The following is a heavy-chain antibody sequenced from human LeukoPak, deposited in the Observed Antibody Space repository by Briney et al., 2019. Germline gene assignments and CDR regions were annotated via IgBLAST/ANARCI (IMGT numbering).Heavy chain of an antibody. CDR3: ARELRYFDWLLDY. CDR1: GYTFTSYA. Sequence: ASVKVSCKASGYTFTSYAMHWVRQAPGQRLEWMGWINAGNGNTKYSQKFQGRVTITRDTSASTAYMELSSLRSEDTAVYYCARELRYFDWLLDYWGQGTLVTVSS. CDR2: INAGNGNT. V-gene: IGHV1-3*01. J-gene: IGHJ4*02. D-gene: IGHD3-9*01.